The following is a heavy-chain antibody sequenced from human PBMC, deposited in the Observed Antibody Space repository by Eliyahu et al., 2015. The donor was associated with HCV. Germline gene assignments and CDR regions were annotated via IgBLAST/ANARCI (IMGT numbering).Heavy chain of an antibody. V-gene: IGHV3-9*01. Sequence: VQLVESGGGLVQPGRSLRLSCSASGFTFDDYAMHWVRQTPGKGLEWVSGINWNGANTDYADSLRGRFTISRDNAKNSLYLQMNSLRAEDTALYYCVKDFEQWPDSFDSWGQGTLVAVSS. D-gene: IGHD6-19*01. CDR2: INWNGANT. CDR1: GFTFDDYA. J-gene: IGHJ4*02. CDR3: VKDFEQWPDSFDS.